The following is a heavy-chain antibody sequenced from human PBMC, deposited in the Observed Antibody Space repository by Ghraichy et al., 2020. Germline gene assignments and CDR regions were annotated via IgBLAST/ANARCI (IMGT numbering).Heavy chain of an antibody. V-gene: IGHV3-21*01. CDR2: ISSSSSYI. D-gene: IGHD4-23*01. CDR1: GFTFSSYS. Sequence: GGSLRLSCAASGFTFSSYSMNWIRQAPGKGLEWVSSISSSSSYIYYADSVKGRFTISRDNAKNSLYLQMNSLRAEDTAVYYCARPNTTTVVSLGAFDIWGKETMVTVS. J-gene: IGHJ3*02. CDR3: ARPNTTTVVSLGAFDI.